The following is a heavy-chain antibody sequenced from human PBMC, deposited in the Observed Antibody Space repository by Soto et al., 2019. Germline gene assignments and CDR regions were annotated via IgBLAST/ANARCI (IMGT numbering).Heavy chain of an antibody. CDR3: ARLMSTVTANWYDS. Sequence: QVTLKESGPVLVKPTETLTLTCTVSGFSLSNAKMGVSWIRQPPGKALEWLAHIYSNDEKSYNASLKSRLTISKDASKSQVVLTVTNMDPVDTATYYCARLMSTVTANWYDSWGQGTLVTVSS. CDR1: GFSLSNAKMG. J-gene: IGHJ5*01. D-gene: IGHD4-17*01. CDR2: IYSNDEK. V-gene: IGHV2-26*01.